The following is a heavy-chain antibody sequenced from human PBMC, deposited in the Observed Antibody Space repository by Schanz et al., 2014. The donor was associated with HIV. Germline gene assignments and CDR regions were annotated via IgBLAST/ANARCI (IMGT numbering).Heavy chain of an antibody. Sequence: EVQLLESGGGLVQPGGSLRLSCAGSGFAFSSYAMTWVRQAPGKGLEWVSTISDSGGNTYYADSVKGRFTISRDNSKTKRYLKRKRRRAEDTAMYYCAKDLPQPWFTYWGQGTLVTVSS. CDR1: GFAFSSYA. CDR2: ISDSGGNT. CDR3: AKDLPQPWFTY. V-gene: IGHV3-23*01. D-gene: IGHD5-18*01. J-gene: IGHJ4*02.